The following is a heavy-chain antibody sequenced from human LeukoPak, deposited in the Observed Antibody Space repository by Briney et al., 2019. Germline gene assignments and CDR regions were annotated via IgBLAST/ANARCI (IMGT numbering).Heavy chain of an antibody. CDR3: GRVNGDQSI. J-gene: IGHJ2*01. CDR2: IHRSGIT. D-gene: IGHD5-24*01. CDR1: GFTFSNNY. V-gene: IGHV3-53*01. Sequence: PGGSLRLSCAASGFTFSNNYISWVRQAPGKGLEWVSLIHRSGITYHTDSLKGRFTISRDNSKNTVYLQMNSLSVEDTAVYYCGRVNGDQSIWGRGTLVLVSA.